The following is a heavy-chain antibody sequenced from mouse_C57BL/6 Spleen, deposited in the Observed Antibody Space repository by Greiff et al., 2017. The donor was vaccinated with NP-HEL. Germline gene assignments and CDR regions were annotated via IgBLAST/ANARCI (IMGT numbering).Heavy chain of an antibody. V-gene: IGHV1-69*01. D-gene: IGHD2-1*01. J-gene: IGHJ4*01. CDR3: ARAYGNYVYAMDY. Sequence: QVQLQQPGAELVMPGASVKLSCKASGYTFTSYWMHWVKQRPGQGLEWIGEIDPSDSYTNYNQKFKGKSTLTVDKSSSTAYMQRSSLTSEDSAVYYCARAYGNYVYAMDYWGQGTSVTVSS. CDR2: IDPSDSYT. CDR1: GYTFTSYW.